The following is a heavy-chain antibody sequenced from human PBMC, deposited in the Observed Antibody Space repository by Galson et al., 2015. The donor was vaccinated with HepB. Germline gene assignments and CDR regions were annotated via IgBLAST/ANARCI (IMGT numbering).Heavy chain of an antibody. D-gene: IGHD6-13*01. CDR2: ISYDGSNK. V-gene: IGHV3-30-3*01. Sequence: SLRLSCAASGFTFSSYAMHWVRQAPGKGLEWVAFISYDGSNKYYADSVKGRFTISRDNSKNTLYLQMNGLRAEDTAVYYCAREEQQLAPDYWGQGTLGTGSS. CDR1: GFTFSSYA. J-gene: IGHJ4*02. CDR3: AREEQQLAPDY.